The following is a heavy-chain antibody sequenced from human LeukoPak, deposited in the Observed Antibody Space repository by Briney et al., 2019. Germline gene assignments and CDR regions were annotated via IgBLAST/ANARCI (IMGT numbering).Heavy chain of an antibody. J-gene: IGHJ3*02. CDR1: GYTFTSNG. CDR2: ISAYNGNT. D-gene: IGHD2-2*02. V-gene: IGHV1-18*04. CDR3: ARDLGRGYCSSTSCYRVNDAFDI. Sequence: ASVKVSCKASGYTFTSNGISWVRQAPGPGNEWMGWISAYNGNTNYAQKLQGRVTITTDTATSTAYMELRSLRSDDTAVYYWARDLGRGYCSSTSCYRVNDAFDIWGQGTMVTVSS.